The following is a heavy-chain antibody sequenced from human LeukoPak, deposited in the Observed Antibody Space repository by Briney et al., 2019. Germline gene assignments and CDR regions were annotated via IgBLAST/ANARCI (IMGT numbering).Heavy chain of an antibody. J-gene: IGHJ4*02. CDR3: VREAGFFDY. V-gene: IGHV6-1*01. CDR1: GDSVSSNSVA. Sequence: SQTLSLTCAISGDSVSSNSVAWNWIRQSPSRGLEWLGRTYYRSKWYNDYAVSVKSRITINPDTSKNQFSLQLYSVTPEDSAVYYCVREAGFFDYWGQGTLVTVSS. CDR2: TYYRSKWYN.